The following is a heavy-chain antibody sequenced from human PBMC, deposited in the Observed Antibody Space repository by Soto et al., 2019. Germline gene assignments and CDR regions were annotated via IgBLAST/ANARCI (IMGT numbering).Heavy chain of an antibody. Sequence: EVQLVESAGGLVKPGGSLRLSCVASGFSFNEAWMNWVRQAPGQGLEWVGRIKTSAGGGATNYAAPVQGRFTISRDDSKNPLYLHMNSLRTEDTAIYYCTTGSVEGIWGQGTTVIVSS. D-gene: IGHD2-15*01. CDR2: IKTSAGGGAT. CDR1: GFSFNEAW. CDR3: TTGSVEGI. V-gene: IGHV3-15*07. J-gene: IGHJ6*02.